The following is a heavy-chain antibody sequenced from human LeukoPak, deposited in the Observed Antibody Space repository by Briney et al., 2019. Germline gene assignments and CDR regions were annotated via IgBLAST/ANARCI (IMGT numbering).Heavy chain of an antibody. CDR1: GYSFTSYR. CDR2: IDPSDSYT. D-gene: IGHD2-2*01. CDR3: ARTYCSSTSCYHGAFDI. V-gene: IGHV5-10-1*01. J-gene: IGHJ3*02. Sequence: GESLKISCKGSGYSFTSYRISWVRQMPGKGLEWMGRIDPSDSYTNYSPSFQGHVIISADKSISTAYLQWSSLKASDTAMYYCARTYCSSTSCYHGAFDIWGQGTMVTVSS.